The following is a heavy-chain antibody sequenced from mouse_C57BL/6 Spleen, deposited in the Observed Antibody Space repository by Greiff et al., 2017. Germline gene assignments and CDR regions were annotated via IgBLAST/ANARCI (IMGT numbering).Heavy chain of an antibody. V-gene: IGHV1-15*01. D-gene: IGHD1-1*01. Sequence: VQLQQSGAELVRPGASVTLSCKASGYTFTDYEMHWVKQTPVHGLEWIGAFDPETGGTAYNQKFKGKAILTADKSSSTAYMELRSLTSEDSAVYYCTVVATYYYAMDYWGQGTSVTVSS. CDR3: TVVATYYYAMDY. CDR2: FDPETGGT. CDR1: GYTFTDYE. J-gene: IGHJ4*01.